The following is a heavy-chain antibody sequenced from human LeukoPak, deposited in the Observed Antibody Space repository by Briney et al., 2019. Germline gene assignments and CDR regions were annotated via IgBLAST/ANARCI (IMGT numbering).Heavy chain of an antibody. J-gene: IGHJ4*02. Sequence: ASVKVSCKASGYTFTGYYMHWVRQAPGQGLEWMGWINPNRGGTNYAQKFQGRVTMTRDRSISTAYMELSRLRSDDTAVYYCARVDDSSGYYRGFDYWGQGTLVTVSS. CDR1: GYTFTGYY. CDR3: ARVDDSSGYYRGFDY. D-gene: IGHD3-22*01. V-gene: IGHV1-2*02. CDR2: INPNRGGT.